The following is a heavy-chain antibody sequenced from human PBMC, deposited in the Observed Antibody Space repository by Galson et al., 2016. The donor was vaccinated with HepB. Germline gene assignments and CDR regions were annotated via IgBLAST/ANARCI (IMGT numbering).Heavy chain of an antibody. CDR2: FYTGTAT. CDR3: AKLRGPYFAMDV. V-gene: IGHV3-53*01. Sequence: SLRLSCAASGFTVDNYYMNWVRQAPGKGLEWVSVFYTGTATYYADSVKGRFTISRDTSKNTLYLQMNSLRAEDTAVYYCAKLRGPYFAMDVWGQGTTVTVSS. CDR1: GFTVDNYY. J-gene: IGHJ6*02.